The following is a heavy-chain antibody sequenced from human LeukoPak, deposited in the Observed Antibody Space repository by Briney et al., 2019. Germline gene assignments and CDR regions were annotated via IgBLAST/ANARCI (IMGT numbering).Heavy chain of an antibody. CDR1: GDSISSSSYY. V-gene: IGHV4-39*07. CDR3: ARGAAAGHFQH. Sequence: SETLSLTCTVSGDSISSSSYYWGWIRQPPGKGLEWIGSIYYSGSTYYNPSLKSRVTISVDTSKNQFSLKLSSVTAADTAVYYCARGAAAGHFQHWGQGTLVTVSS. CDR2: IYYSGST. J-gene: IGHJ1*01. D-gene: IGHD6-13*01.